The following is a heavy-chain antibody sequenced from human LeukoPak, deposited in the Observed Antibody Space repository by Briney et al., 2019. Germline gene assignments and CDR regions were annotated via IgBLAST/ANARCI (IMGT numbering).Heavy chain of an antibody. CDR2: IIPIRGIA. V-gene: IGHV1-69*04. J-gene: IGHJ3*02. CDR1: GGTFSSYT. CDR3: ARDWGVGGYSYGNAFDI. Sequence: EASVKVSCKASGGTFSSYTISWVRQAPGQGLEWMGRIIPIRGIANYAQKFQGRVTIRSDKSTSTAYMELSSLRSEDTAVYYCARDWGVGGYSYGNAFDIWGQGTMVTVSS. D-gene: IGHD5-18*01.